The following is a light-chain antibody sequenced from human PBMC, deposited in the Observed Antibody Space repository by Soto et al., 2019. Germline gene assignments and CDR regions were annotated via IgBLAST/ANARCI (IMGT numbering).Light chain of an antibody. J-gene: IGKJ2*01. Sequence: DIVMTQTPLSSPVTLGQPASISCRSSQSRVHSNGNTYLSWLQQRPGQPPRLLISESSNRFSGVLDRFSGSGAGTDFTLKISRVEAEDVGDYYCMQGTQSPYTFGQGTKLEIK. CDR3: MQGTQSPYT. V-gene: IGKV2-24*01. CDR1: QSRVHSNGNTY. CDR2: ESS.